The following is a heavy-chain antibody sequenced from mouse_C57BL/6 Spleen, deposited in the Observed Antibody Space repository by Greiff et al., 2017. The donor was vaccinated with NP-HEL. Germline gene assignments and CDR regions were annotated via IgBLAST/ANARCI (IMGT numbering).Heavy chain of an antibody. CDR2: INPNNGGT. CDR3: ASLWSYAMDY. J-gene: IGHJ4*01. CDR1: GYTFTDYN. V-gene: IGHV1-18*01. D-gene: IGHD1-1*02. Sequence: EVKVVESGPELVKPGASVKIPCKASGYTFTDYNMDWVKQSHGKSLEWIGDINPNNGGTIYNQKFKGKATLTVDKSSSTAYMELRSLTSEDTAVYYCASLWSYAMDYWGQGTSVTVSS.